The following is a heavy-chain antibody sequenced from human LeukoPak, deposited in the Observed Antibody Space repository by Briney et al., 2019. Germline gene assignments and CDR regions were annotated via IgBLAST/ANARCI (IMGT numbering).Heavy chain of an antibody. CDR3: ARIVGATYDAFDI. Sequence: PGGSLRLSCVASGFMFSIYWMSWVRQTPGKGLEWVSSISSSSSYIYYADSVKGRFTISRDNAKNSLYLQMNSLRAEDTAVYYCARIVGATYDAFDIWGQGTMVTVSS. V-gene: IGHV3-21*01. J-gene: IGHJ3*02. CDR2: ISSSSSYI. D-gene: IGHD1-26*01. CDR1: GFMFSIYW.